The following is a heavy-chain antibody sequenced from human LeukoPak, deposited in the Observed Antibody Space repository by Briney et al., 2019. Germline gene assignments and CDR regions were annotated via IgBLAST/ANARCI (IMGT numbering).Heavy chain of an antibody. CDR1: GLTFSNYW. CDR2: INHSGST. J-gene: IGHJ4*02. D-gene: IGHD6-13*01. Sequence: PGGSLRLSCAASGLTFSNYWMHWVRQPPGKGLEWIGEINHSGSTNYNPSLKSRVTISVDTSKNQFSLKLSSVTAADTAVYYCARGRFTKVAAADNRGDFDYWGQGTLVTVSS. CDR3: ARGRFTKVAAADNRGDFDY. V-gene: IGHV4-34*01.